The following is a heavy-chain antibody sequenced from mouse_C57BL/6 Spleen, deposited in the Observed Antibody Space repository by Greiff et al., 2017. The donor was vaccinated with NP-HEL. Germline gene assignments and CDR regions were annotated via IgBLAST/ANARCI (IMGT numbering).Heavy chain of an antibody. D-gene: IGHD1-1*01. J-gene: IGHJ1*03. Sequence: QVQLQQSGAELVKPGASVKLSCKASGYTFTSYWMHWVKQRPGRGLEWIGRIDPNSGGTKYNEKFKSKATLTVDKPSSTAYMQLSSLTSEDSAVYYCARRIPITTVVANWYFDVWGTGTTVTVSS. CDR1: GYTFTSYW. V-gene: IGHV1-72*01. CDR3: ARRIPITTVVANWYFDV. CDR2: IDPNSGGT.